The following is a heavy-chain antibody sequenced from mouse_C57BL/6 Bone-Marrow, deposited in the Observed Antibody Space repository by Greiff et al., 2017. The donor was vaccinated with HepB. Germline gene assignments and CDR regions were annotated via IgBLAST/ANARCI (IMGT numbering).Heavy chain of an antibody. J-gene: IGHJ4*01. D-gene: IGHD1-1*01. CDR1: GYTFTSYW. V-gene: IGHV1-72*01. CDR3: ARRIVALPSGAMDY. CDR2: IEPNSGGT. Sequence: QVQLQQPGAELVKPGASVKLSCKASGYTFTSYWMHWVKQRPGRGLEWIGRIEPNSGGTTYNEKFKSKATLTVDKPSSTAYMQLSSLTSEDSAVYYCARRIVALPSGAMDYWGQGTSVTVSS.